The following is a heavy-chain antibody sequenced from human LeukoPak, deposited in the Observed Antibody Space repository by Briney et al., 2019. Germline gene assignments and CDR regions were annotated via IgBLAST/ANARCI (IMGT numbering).Heavy chain of an antibody. Sequence: PGGSLRLSCTASGFTLSSYSMNWVRQAPGKGLEWVSYISSSGSTIYYADSVKGRFTISRDDAKNSLYLQMNSLRAEDTAVYYCARDLSLYCSGGSCYSLNYWGQGTLVTVSS. CDR1: GFTLSSYS. D-gene: IGHD2-15*01. CDR2: ISSSGSTI. CDR3: ARDLSLYCSGGSCYSLNY. J-gene: IGHJ4*02. V-gene: IGHV3-48*04.